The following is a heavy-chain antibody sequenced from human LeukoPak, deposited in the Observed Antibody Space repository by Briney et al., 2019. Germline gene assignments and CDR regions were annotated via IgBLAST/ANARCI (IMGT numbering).Heavy chain of an antibody. CDR3: AKAPEGSNSGS. J-gene: IGHJ4*02. D-gene: IGHD3-10*01. Sequence: GGSLRLSCAGSGFTLSSNWMHWVRQAPGKGLVWVSRIYSDGSRTNYADSVKGRSTISRDNSKNTLYLQMNSLRAEDTAVYYCAKAPEGSNSGSWGQGTLVTVSS. V-gene: IGHV3-74*01. CDR1: GFTLSSNW. CDR2: IYSDGSRT.